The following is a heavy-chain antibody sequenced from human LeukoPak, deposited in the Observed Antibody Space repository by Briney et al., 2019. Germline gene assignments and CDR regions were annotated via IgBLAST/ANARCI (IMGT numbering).Heavy chain of an antibody. CDR3: ARVGRVGGDQLLFCY. CDR1: GGTFSSYA. Sequence: SVKVSCKASGGTFSSYAISWVRQAPGQGLEWMGGIIPIFGTANYAQKFQGRVTITADESTSTAYMELSSLRSEDSAVYYCARVGRVGGDQLLFCYWGQGTLVTVSS. CDR2: IIPIFGTA. V-gene: IGHV1-69*13. D-gene: IGHD2-2*01. J-gene: IGHJ4*02.